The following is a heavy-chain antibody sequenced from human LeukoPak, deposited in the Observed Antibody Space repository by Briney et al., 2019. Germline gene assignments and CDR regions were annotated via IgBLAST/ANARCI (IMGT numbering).Heavy chain of an antibody. J-gene: IGHJ4*02. CDR1: GGSISTGTYY. Sequence: TSQTLSLTCTVSGGSISTGTYYWNWIRQPPGKGLEWIGRIYASGSTYYSPSLKSRVTISVDTSKKQFCLKLSSVTAADTAVYYCARSRGSGSLSYFDFWGQGILGTVSS. CDR2: IYASGST. CDR3: ARSRGSGSLSYFDF. V-gene: IGHV4-61*02. D-gene: IGHD1-26*01.